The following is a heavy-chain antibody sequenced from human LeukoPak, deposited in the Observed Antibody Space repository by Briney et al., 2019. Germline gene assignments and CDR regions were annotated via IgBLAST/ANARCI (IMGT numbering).Heavy chain of an antibody. Sequence: GGSLRLSCAASGCTFSGYAMRWVRQAPEKGLEWVSTISGSGGGTYYADSVKGRFTISRDDSKNTLYLQMNSLRAEDTAVYYCVKDLGRYRNNCFDYWGQGTLVTVSS. CDR1: GCTFSGYA. D-gene: IGHD1-26*01. V-gene: IGHV3-23*01. CDR3: VKDLGRYRNNCFDY. J-gene: IGHJ4*02. CDR2: ISGSGGGT.